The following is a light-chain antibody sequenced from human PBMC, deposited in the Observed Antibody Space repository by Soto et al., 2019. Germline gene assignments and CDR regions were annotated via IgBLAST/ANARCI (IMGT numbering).Light chain of an antibody. Sequence: EIVLTQSPATVSLSQGERATLSCRASQSVSSNYLAWYQLKPGQAPRLLIYGASNRATGIPDRFSGSGSGTDFTLTISSLEPEDLAVYYCQQRSNWLTFGGRTKVDI. V-gene: IGKV3D-20*02. CDR1: QSVSSNY. CDR3: QQRSNWLT. CDR2: GAS. J-gene: IGKJ4*01.